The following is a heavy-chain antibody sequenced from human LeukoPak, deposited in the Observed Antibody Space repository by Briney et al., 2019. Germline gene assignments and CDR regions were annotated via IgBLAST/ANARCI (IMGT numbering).Heavy chain of an antibody. CDR2: IYHSGST. D-gene: IGHD6-6*01. CDR3: ARHFSGYSSSSGWFDP. Sequence: SETLSLTCTVSGYSISSGYYWGWIRQPPGKGLEWIGSIYHSGSTYYNPSLKSRVTISVDTSKNQFSLKLSSVTAADTAVYYCARHFSGYSSSSGWFDPWGQGTLVTVSS. J-gene: IGHJ5*02. CDR1: GYSISSGYY. V-gene: IGHV4-38-2*02.